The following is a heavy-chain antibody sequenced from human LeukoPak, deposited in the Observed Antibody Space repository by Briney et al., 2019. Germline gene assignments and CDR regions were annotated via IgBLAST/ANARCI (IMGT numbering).Heavy chain of an antibody. CDR2: LSGSGGST. V-gene: IGHV3-23*01. D-gene: IGHD6-19*01. Sequence: PGGSLRLSCTASGFTFSSYAKNWVRQAPGKGLEWVSGLSGSGGSTYYADSVKGRFTISRDNSKNTLYLQMNSLRVEDTAVYYCAKAYTSGWYFCFDYWGQGALVTVSS. CDR3: AKAYTSGWYFCFDY. J-gene: IGHJ4*02. CDR1: GFTFSSYA.